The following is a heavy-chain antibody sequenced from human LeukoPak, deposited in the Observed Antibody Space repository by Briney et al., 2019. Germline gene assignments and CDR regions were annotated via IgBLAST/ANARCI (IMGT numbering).Heavy chain of an antibody. D-gene: IGHD3-3*01. Sequence: PSETLSLTCAVYGVSFSSYYWGWIRQPPGKRLEWIGSIYYSGSTYYNPSLKSRVTISVDTSKNQFSLKLSSVTAADTAVYYCARDRNTDFWSGYYTNYFDYWGQGTLVTVSS. CDR2: IYYSGST. V-gene: IGHV4-34*01. J-gene: IGHJ4*02. CDR1: GVSFSSYY. CDR3: ARDRNTDFWSGYYTNYFDY.